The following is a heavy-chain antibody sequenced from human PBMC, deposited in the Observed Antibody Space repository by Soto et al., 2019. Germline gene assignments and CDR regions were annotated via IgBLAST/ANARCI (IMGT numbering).Heavy chain of an antibody. V-gene: IGHV4-59*08. CDR3: ARGPYYDLIWNYYYMDV. CDR2: MYYSGST. D-gene: IGHD3-16*01. CDR1: GGSISGHY. Sequence: QVQLQESGPGLVKPSETLSLSCSVSGGSISGHYWSWVRQTPGKGLEWIGYMYYSGSTNYNPSLKSRFTISVDTSKNHFSLRLTSVTAADPAVYYCARGPYYDLIWNYYYMDVWGKGTTVTVSS. J-gene: IGHJ6*03.